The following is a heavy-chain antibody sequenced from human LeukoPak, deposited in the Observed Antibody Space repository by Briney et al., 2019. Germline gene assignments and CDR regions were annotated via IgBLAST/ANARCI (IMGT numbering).Heavy chain of an antibody. Sequence: NPGGSLRLSCAASGFTFSSYSMNWVRQAPGKGLEWVSSISSSSSYIYYADSVKGRFTISRDNAKNSLYLQMNSLRAEDTAVYYCARYLISSSALDYWGQGTLVTVSS. D-gene: IGHD1-26*01. CDR3: ARYLISSSALDY. CDR2: ISSSSSYI. V-gene: IGHV3-21*01. J-gene: IGHJ4*02. CDR1: GFTFSSYS.